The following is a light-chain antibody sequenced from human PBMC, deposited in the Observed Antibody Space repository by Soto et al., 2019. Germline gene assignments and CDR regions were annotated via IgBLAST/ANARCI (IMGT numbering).Light chain of an antibody. CDR2: DVS. J-gene: IGLJ2*01. CDR3: SSYTSISTVV. V-gene: IGLV2-14*03. Sequence: QSALTQPASVSGSPGQSITISCTGTSSYVGGYNYVSWYQHHPGKAPKLMIYDVSNRPSGVSSRLSGSKSGNTASLTISGLQAEDEADYYCSSYTSISTVVFGGGTKVTVL. CDR1: SSYVGGYNY.